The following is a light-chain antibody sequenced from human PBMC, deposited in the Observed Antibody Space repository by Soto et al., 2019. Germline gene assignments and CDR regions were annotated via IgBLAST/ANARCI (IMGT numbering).Light chain of an antibody. V-gene: IGKV3-15*01. CDR3: QQYNNWPPT. CDR2: GAS. CDR1: QSVSNN. J-gene: IGKJ1*01. Sequence: EIVMTQSPATLSVSRGERATLSCRASQSVSNNLAWYQQKPGQAPRLLIYGASTRATGFPARFSGSGSGTEFTLTISSLQSEDFAVYYCQQYNNWPPTFGQGTKVDI.